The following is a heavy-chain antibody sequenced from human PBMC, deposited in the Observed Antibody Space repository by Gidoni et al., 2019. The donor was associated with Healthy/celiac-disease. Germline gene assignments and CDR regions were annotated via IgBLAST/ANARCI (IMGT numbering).Heavy chain of an antibody. D-gene: IGHD3-10*01. J-gene: IGHJ6*02. CDR3: ARDRLNYYGSGSSYYYYYGMDV. Sequence: EVQLVESGGGLVQPGGSLRLSCAASGFTVSRNYMSWVRQAPGKGLEWVSVIYSGGSTYYADSVKGRFTISRDNSKNTLYLQMNSLRAEDTAVYYCARDRLNYYGSGSSYYYYYGMDVWGQGTTVTVSS. V-gene: IGHV3-66*02. CDR1: GFTVSRNY. CDR2: IYSGGST.